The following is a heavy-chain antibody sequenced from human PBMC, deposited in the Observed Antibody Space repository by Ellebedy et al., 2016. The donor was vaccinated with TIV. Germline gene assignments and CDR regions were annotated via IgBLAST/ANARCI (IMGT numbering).Heavy chain of an antibody. CDR2: IYYSGST. V-gene: IGHV4-39*01. CDR1: GGSISSNNSS. D-gene: IGHD3-22*01. J-gene: IGHJ4*02. Sequence: MPSETLSLTCTVSGGSISSNNSSWGWIRQPPGKGLEWIGNIYYSGSTYQNPSLKRLVTVSVDTSNNQFSLRLKSVTAADTAIYYCARQLYYDRTGSSPSPVYFDSWGRGALVTVSS. CDR3: ARQLYYDRTGSSPSPVYFDS.